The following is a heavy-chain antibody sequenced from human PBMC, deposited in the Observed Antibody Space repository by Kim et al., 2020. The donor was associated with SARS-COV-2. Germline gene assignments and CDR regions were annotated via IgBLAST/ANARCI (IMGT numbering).Heavy chain of an antibody. Sequence: AQKFQGRVTMTEDTSTDTAYMELSSLRSEDTAVYYCATAAVAGTLFWFDPWGQGTLVTVSS. V-gene: IGHV1-24*01. D-gene: IGHD6-19*01. J-gene: IGHJ5*02. CDR3: ATAAVAGTLFWFDP.